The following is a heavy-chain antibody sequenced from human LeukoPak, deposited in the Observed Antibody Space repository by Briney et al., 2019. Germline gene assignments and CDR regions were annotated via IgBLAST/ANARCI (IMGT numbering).Heavy chain of an antibody. D-gene: IGHD5-12*01. CDR1: GGSISSSTYY. Sequence: PSETLSLTCTVSGGSISSSTYYWDWVRQAPGKGLEWVSAISGSGGSTYYADSVKGRFTISRVNSKNTLYLQMNSLRAEDTAVYYCAKYRHGVVATISDFDYWGQGTLVTVSS. CDR3: AKYRHGVVATISDFDY. CDR2: ISGSGGST. V-gene: IGHV3-23*01. J-gene: IGHJ4*02.